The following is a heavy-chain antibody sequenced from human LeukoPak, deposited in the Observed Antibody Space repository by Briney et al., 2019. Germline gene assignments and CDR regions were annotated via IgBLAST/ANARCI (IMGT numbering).Heavy chain of an antibody. CDR3: AREEGGSGYYYGMDV. CDR1: GFTFXDYY. J-gene: IGHJ6*02. Sequence: GSLXLSXAXSGFTFXDYYMSWIRQAPGKGLEWVSSISSTGNARYYADSVKGRFTISRDNAKNSLYLQMNSLRAEDTAVYYCAREEGGSGYYYGMDVWGQGTTVTVSS. CDR2: ISSTGNAR. D-gene: IGHD3-16*01. V-gene: IGHV3-11*01.